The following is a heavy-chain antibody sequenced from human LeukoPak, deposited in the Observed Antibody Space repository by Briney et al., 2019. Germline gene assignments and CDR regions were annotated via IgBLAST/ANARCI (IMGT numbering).Heavy chain of an antibody. CDR2: IYASGNT. CDR3: AREYSISSGKNAFDV. Sequence: PSETLSLTCTVSGGSISTYYWSLIRQPAGKGLEWIGRIYASGNTNYNPSLKSRVTMSLDTSKNQFSLRLTSVTAADTAVYYCAREYSISSGKNAFDVWGQGTMVTVSS. D-gene: IGHD6-6*01. V-gene: IGHV4-4*07. J-gene: IGHJ3*01. CDR1: GGSISTYY.